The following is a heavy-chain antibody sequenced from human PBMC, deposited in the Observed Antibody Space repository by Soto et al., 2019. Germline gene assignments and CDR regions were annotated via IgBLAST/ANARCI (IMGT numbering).Heavy chain of an antibody. V-gene: IGHV3-21*01. J-gene: IGHJ4*02. CDR1: GFTFMSYT. CDR2: ISSSSSYI. CDR3: ARGSFFYETSGYYPPDY. D-gene: IGHD3-22*01. Sequence: PGGSLRLSCAASGFTFMSYTMNGVRQAPGTGLEWVASISSSSSYIESADSLKGRFTISRDNAKNSVHLQMRSLRAEDTAVYYCARGSFFYETSGYYPPDYWGQGTLVTVSS.